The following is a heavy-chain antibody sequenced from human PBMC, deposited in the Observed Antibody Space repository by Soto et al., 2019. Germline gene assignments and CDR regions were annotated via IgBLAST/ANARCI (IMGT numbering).Heavy chain of an antibody. D-gene: IGHD3-10*01. J-gene: IGHJ5*02. CDR2: IDGSGGAT. CDR3: AKNSGWFNT. CDR1: GFPFGITD. Sequence: AGGSLRLSCAASGFPFGITDMSWVRQAPGKGLEWVSTIDGSGGATHYADSVKGRFTISRDNSKNTVFLQMSSLRADDTAVYYCAKNSGWFNTWRQGTLVTVSS. V-gene: IGHV3-23*01.